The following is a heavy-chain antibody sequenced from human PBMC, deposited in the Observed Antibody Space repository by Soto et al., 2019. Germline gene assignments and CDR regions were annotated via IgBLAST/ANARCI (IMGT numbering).Heavy chain of an antibody. J-gene: IGHJ4*02. D-gene: IGHD3-10*01. Sequence: SETLSLTCTVSGGSISSGGYYWSWIRQHPGKGLEWIGYIYYSGSTYYNPSLKSRVTISVDTSKNQFSLKLSSVTAADTAVYYCERRVRGVTPFDYWGQGTLVTVSS. CDR1: GGSISSGGYY. V-gene: IGHV4-31*03. CDR3: ERRVRGVTPFDY. CDR2: IYYSGST.